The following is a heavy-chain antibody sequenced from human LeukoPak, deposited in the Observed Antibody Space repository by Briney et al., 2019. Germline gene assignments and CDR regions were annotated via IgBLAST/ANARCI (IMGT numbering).Heavy chain of an antibody. D-gene: IGHD3-10*01. CDR2: ISYDGSNK. V-gene: IGHV3-30*18. Sequence: SGGSLRLSCAASGFTFSSYGMHWVRQAPGKGLEWVAVISYDGSNKYYADSVKGRFTISRDNSKNTLYLQMNSLRAEDTAVYYCAKGVLDSYGSGSYFFDYWGQGTLVTVSS. CDR1: GFTFSSYG. J-gene: IGHJ4*02. CDR3: AKGVLDSYGSGSYFFDY.